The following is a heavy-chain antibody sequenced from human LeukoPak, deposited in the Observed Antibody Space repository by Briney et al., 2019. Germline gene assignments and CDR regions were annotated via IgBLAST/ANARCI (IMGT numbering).Heavy chain of an antibody. D-gene: IGHD5-24*01. CDR2: IFPGDSDT. Sequence: GESLKISFKGSGYSFSNYWIVWVRQMPGKGLQWMGMIFPGDSDTRYSPSFQGPVTISADKSLTTAYLQWSSLEASDTAVYYCARRLSLSRHGQNNFDFWGQGTLVTVSS. CDR3: ARRLSLSRHGQNNFDF. J-gene: IGHJ4*02. V-gene: IGHV5-51*01. CDR1: GYSFSNYW.